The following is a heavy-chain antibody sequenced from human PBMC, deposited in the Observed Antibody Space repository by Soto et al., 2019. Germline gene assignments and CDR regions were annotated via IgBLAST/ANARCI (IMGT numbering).Heavy chain of an antibody. CDR1: GYTFTSYA. CDR3: ARAHLDSYGSGSYYAFDI. J-gene: IGHJ3*02. V-gene: IGHV1-3*01. CDR2: INAGNGNT. D-gene: IGHD3-10*01. Sequence: ASVKVSCKASGYTFTSYAMHWVRQAPGQRLEWMGWINAGNGNTKYSQKFQGRVTITRDTSASTAYMELSSLRSEDTAVYYCARAHLDSYGSGSYYAFDIWGQGTMVTVSS.